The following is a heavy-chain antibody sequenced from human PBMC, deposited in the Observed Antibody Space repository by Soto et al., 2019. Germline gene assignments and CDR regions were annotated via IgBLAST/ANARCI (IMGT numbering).Heavy chain of an antibody. J-gene: IGHJ6*02. CDR1: GGTFCNHA. D-gene: IGHD2-21*02. CDR3: ARGDDFDDYYSVDV. CDR2: IVPLFVTA. Sequence: QVQLVQSGAEVKKPGSSVKVSCKASGGTFCNHAISWVRQAPGQGLEWMGGIVPLFVTANYTQNCQGRITNTADKSTNTAELEVTSLPSDETAVYSCARGDDFDDYYSVDVWGQWPTVTVS. V-gene: IGHV1-69*06.